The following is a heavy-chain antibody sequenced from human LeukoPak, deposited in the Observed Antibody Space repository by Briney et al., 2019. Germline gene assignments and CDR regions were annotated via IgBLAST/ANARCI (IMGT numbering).Heavy chain of an antibody. CDR2: ISSSSSYI. CDR1: GFTFSSYS. D-gene: IGHD6-19*01. V-gene: IGHV3-21*04. Sequence: GGSLRLSCAASGFTFSSYSMNWVRQAPGKGLEWVSSISSSSSYIYYADSVKGRFTISRDNSKNTLYLQMNSLRAEDTAVYYCAKDGGWYFDYWGQGTLVTVSS. J-gene: IGHJ4*02. CDR3: AKDGGWYFDY.